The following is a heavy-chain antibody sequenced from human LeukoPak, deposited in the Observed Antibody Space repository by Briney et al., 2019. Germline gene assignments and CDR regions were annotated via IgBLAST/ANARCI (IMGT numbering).Heavy chain of an antibody. V-gene: IGHV4-4*07. J-gene: IGHJ3*02. D-gene: IGHD3-16*01. CDR1: GGSISSYY. CDR3: AKDKTVSSLGELPDAFDI. Sequence: SETLSLTCTVSGGSISSYYWSWIRQPAGKGLEWIGRIYTSGSTNYNPSLKSRVTMSVDTSKNQFSLKLSSVTAADTAVYYCAKDKTVSSLGELPDAFDIWGQGTMVTVSS. CDR2: IYTSGST.